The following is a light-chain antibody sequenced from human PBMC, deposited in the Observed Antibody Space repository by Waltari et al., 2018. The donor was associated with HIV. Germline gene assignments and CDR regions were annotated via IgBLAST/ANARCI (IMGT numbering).Light chain of an antibody. CDR1: QGISNW. V-gene: IGKV1-5*03. Sequence: DIHMTQSPSTLSAFVGDRVTITCRASQGISNWLAWYQQKPGKAPKLLIHKASVLENGVSSRFSGSRFGTDFTRIIDSLEPDDFATYYCQQYNSDPSFGQGTRLEMK. CDR3: QQYNSDPS. J-gene: IGKJ5*01. CDR2: KAS.